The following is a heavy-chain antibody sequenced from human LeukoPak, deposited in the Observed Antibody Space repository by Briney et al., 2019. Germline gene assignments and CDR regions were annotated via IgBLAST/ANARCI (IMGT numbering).Heavy chain of an antibody. J-gene: IGHJ6*03. D-gene: IGHD3-22*01. CDR3: ARVVRYYDSSGSSDVYYYYMDV. V-gene: IGHV1-2*06. CDR2: INSNSGGT. CDR1: GYTFTGYY. Sequence: ASVKVSCKASGYTFTGYYIHWVRQAPGQGLEWMGRINSNSGGTNYAQKFQGRVTMTRDTSISTAYMELSRLRSDDTAVYYCARVVRYYDSSGSSDVYYYYMDVWGKGTTVTVSS.